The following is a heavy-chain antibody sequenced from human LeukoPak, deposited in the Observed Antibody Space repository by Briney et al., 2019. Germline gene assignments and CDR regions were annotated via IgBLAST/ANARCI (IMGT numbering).Heavy chain of an antibody. J-gene: IGHJ4*02. V-gene: IGHV4-59*08. Sequence: SETLSLTCSVSDGSMGTYYWGWIRQPPGKGLEWIGYIYYSGSTTYNPSLKSRVTVSVDTSKNQYSLKLTSMTAADTAVYYCARGRLGRQHASFFDSWGQGTLVTVSS. CDR1: DGSMGTYY. CDR3: ARGRLGRQHASFFDS. CDR2: IYYSGST. D-gene: IGHD2-2*01.